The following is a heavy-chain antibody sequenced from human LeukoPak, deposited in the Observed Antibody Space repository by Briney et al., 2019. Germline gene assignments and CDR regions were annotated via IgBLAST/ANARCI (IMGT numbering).Heavy chain of an antibody. CDR2: INPNSGGT. D-gene: IGHD6-6*01. CDR1: GYTFTGYY. CDR3: ARHSSSHYYGMDV. V-gene: IGHV1-2*02. J-gene: IGHJ6*02. Sequence: GASVKVSCKASGYTFTGYYMHWVRQAPGQGLEWMGWINPNSGGTNYAQKFQGRVTMTRDTSISTAYMELSRLRSDDTAVYYCARHSSSHYYGMDVWGQGTTVTVSS.